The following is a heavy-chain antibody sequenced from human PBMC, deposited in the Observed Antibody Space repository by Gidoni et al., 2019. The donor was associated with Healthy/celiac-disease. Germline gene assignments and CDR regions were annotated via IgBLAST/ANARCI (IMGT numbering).Heavy chain of an antibody. Sequence: QVQLQESGPGLVKPSETLSLTCPVSGGSISSFYWSWIRQPPGKGLEWIGYIFYTGDTNYNPSLKSRVTMSVDTSKNQLSLRLSSRTAADTAVYFGARDYDSTGYPPVWGQGTLVTVSS. CDR3: ARDYDSTGYPPV. D-gene: IGHD3-22*01. CDR2: IFYTGDT. J-gene: IGHJ4*02. CDR1: GGSISSFY. V-gene: IGHV4-59*01.